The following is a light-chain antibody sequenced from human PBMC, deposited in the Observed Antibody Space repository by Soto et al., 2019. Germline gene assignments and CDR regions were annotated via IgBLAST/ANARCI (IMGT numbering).Light chain of an antibody. V-gene: IGKV3-20*01. CDR1: QSVSTRS. J-gene: IGKJ1*01. CDR3: QQYYSSPRT. CDR2: GAS. Sequence: EIVLTQSPGTLSLSPGERATLSCRASQSVSTRSLAWYQQKPGQAPRLLISGASSRAADIPDRFSGSGSGTDFTLTINRLEPEDFEVYFCQQYYSSPRTFGKGTKVNI.